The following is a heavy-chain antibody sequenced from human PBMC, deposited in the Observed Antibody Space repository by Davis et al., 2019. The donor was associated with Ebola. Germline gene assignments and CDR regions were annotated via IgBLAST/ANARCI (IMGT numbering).Heavy chain of an antibody. V-gene: IGHV1-2*04. CDR1: GYTFTGYY. Sequence: ASVKVSCKASGYTFTGYYMHWVRQAPGQGLEWMGWVNPNSGGTNYAQKFQGWVTMTRDTSTSTVYMELSSLRSEDSATYYCARGGTGTVAGYYYYGMDSWGQGTRVTVSS. CDR3: ARGGTGTVAGYYYYGMDS. J-gene: IGHJ6*02. D-gene: IGHD1/OR15-1a*01. CDR2: VNPNSGGT.